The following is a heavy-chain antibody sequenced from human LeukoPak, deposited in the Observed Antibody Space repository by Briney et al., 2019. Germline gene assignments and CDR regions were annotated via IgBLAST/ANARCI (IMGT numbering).Heavy chain of an antibody. CDR2: IYYSGST. CDR3: ARSITMVRGRNWFDP. D-gene: IGHD3-10*01. J-gene: IGHJ5*02. CDR1: GGSVSSGGYY. Sequence: PSETLSLTCTVSGGSVSSGGYYWSWIRQHPGKGLEWIGYIYYSGSTYYNPSLKSRVTISVDTSKNQFSLKLSSVTAADTAVYYCARSITMVRGRNWFDPWGQGTLVTASS. V-gene: IGHV4-31*03.